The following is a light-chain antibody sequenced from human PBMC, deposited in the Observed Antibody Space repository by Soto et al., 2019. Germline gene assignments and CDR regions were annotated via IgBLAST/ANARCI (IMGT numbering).Light chain of an antibody. CDR1: SSDTAGYNY. J-gene: IGLJ1*01. V-gene: IGLV2-14*01. CDR2: EVT. Sequence: QSALTQPASVSGSPGQSITISCTGTSSDTAGYNYVSWYQQHPGKAPKLMIYEVTNRPSGVSNRFSGSKSGNTASLTISGLQAEDEADYYCNSFTDSSLYVFGTGTKLTVL. CDR3: NSFTDSSLYV.